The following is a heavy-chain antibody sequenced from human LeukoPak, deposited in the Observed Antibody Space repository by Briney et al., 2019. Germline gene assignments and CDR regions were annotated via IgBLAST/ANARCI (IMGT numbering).Heavy chain of an antibody. CDR3: TREEVGGGVDY. Sequence: GGSLRLSCTASGFTFGDYAMSWFRQAPGKGLEWVGFIRSKAYGGTTEYAASVKGRFTISRDDSKSIAYLQMNSLKTEDTAVYYCTREEVGGGVDYWGQGTLVTVSS. CDR2: IRSKAYGGTT. V-gene: IGHV3-49*03. D-gene: IGHD1-26*01. CDR1: GFTFGDYA. J-gene: IGHJ4*02.